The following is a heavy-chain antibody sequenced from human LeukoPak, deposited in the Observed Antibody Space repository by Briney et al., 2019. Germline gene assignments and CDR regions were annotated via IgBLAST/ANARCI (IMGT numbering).Heavy chain of an antibody. J-gene: IGHJ4*02. CDR1: GFTFSSYS. CDR3: AREDNDYVGYFDY. CDR2: ISSSSSYI. V-gene: IGHV3-21*01. Sequence: GGSLRLSCAASGFTFSSYSMNWVRQAPGKGLEWVSSISSSSSYIYYADSVKGRFTISRDNAKNSLYLQMNSLRAEDTAVYYCAREDNDYVGYFDYWGQGTLVTVSS. D-gene: IGHD4-17*01.